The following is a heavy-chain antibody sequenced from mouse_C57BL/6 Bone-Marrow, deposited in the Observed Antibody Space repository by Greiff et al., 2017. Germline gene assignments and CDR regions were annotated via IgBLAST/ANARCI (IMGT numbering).Heavy chain of an antibody. CDR2: IDPSDSYT. J-gene: IGHJ3*01. Sequence: VQRVESGAELVMPGASVKLSCKASGYTFTSYWMHWVKQRPGQGLEWIGEIDPSDSYTNYNQKFKGKSTLTVDKSSSTAYMQLSSLTSEDSAVYYCAREGGYDYDVTWFAYWGQGTLVTVSA. V-gene: IGHV1-69*01. CDR3: AREGGYDYDVTWFAY. D-gene: IGHD2-4*01. CDR1: GYTFTSYW.